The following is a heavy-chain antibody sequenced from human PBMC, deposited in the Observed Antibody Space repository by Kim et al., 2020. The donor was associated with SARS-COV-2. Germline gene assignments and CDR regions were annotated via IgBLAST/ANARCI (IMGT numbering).Heavy chain of an antibody. CDR1: GGSFSGYY. CDR3: ARGVPAAISSPYYFDY. V-gene: IGHV4-34*01. D-gene: IGHD2-2*02. Sequence: SETLSLTCAVYGGSFSGYYWSWIRQPPGKGLEWIGEINHSGSTNYNPSLKSRVTISVDTSKNQFSLKLSSVTAADTAVYYCARGVPAAISSPYYFDYWGQGTLVTVSS. CDR2: INHSGST. J-gene: IGHJ4*02.